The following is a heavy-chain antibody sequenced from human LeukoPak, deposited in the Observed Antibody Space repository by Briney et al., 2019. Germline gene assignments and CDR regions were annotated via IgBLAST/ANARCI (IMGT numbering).Heavy chain of an antibody. CDR1: GFTFSGSA. J-gene: IGHJ5*02. D-gene: IGHD1-26*01. CDR2: IDKKDKGYATAT. V-gene: IGHV3-73*01. Sequence: GGSLKLSCAASGFTFSGSAIHWVRQSSGKGLEWVGQIDKKDKGYATATAYAASVKGRFTISRDDSINTACLQMKSLKTEDTALYYCTRDSGTYNWFDPWGQGTLVTVSS. CDR3: TRDSGTYNWFDP.